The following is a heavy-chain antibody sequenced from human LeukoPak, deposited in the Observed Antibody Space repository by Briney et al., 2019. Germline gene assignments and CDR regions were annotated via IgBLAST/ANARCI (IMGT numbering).Heavy chain of an antibody. J-gene: IGHJ4*02. CDR3: AKNSGSGPYPLDY. Sequence: GGSLRLSCAASGFTFSTYSMSWVRQTPEKGLEWVSVINDNGDTTFYADSVRGRFTISRDNSKHTLHLQMNTLRADDTAIYYCAKNSGSGPYPLDYWGQGTMVTVSS. V-gene: IGHV3-23*01. CDR1: GFTFSTYS. CDR2: INDNGDTT. D-gene: IGHD3-10*01.